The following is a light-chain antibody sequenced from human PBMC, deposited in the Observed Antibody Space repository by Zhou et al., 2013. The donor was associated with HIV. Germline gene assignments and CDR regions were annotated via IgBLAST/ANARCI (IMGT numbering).Light chain of an antibody. Sequence: DIQMTQSPSSLSASVGDRVTITCRASQSISSYLNWYQHKPGKAPKLLIYGSSSLQSGVPSRFSGSGSGTEFTLTIGSLQPEDSATYYCQQSFRSPRTFGGGTKVEIK. J-gene: IGKJ4*01. CDR2: GSS. CDR1: QSISSY. CDR3: QQSFRSPRT. V-gene: IGKV1-39*01.